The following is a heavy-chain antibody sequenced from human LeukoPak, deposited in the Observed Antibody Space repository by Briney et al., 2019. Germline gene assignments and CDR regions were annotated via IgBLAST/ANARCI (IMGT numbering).Heavy chain of an antibody. D-gene: IGHD5-24*01. CDR3: ARVRRDGYYFDS. Sequence: GGSLRLSCVVSGFTLKTFKMNWVRQAPGQGLEWVSSISSDSTYTSYADSVKGRFTISGDNAKNSMYLQMDSLRAEDPAVYYCARVRRDGYYFDSWGQGTLVTVSS. CDR1: GFTLKTFK. V-gene: IGHV3-21*01. CDR2: ISSDSTYT. J-gene: IGHJ4*02.